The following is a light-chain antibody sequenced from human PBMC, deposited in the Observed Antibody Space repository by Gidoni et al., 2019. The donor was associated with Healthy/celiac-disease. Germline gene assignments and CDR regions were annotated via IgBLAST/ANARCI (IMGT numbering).Light chain of an antibody. J-gene: IGKJ4*01. CDR1: QSISSY. V-gene: IGKV1-39*01. Sequence: DIPMTQSPSSLSASVGDRVTITCRASQSISSYLNWYQQKPGKAPKLLIYAASSLQSGVPSRFSGSGSGTDFTLTISSLQPEDFATYYCQQSYSTSGPIFGGGTKVEIK. CDR3: QQSYSTSGPI. CDR2: AAS.